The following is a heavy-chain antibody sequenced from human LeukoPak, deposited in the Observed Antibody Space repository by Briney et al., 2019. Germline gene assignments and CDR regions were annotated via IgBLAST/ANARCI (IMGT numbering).Heavy chain of an antibody. V-gene: IGHV3-48*04. Sequence: GGSLRLSCAASGFTFSSYSMNWVRQAPGKGLEWVSYISSSSSTIYYADSVKGRFTISRDNAKNSLYLQMNSLRAEDTAVYYCARENCSGGSCYYYYYYMDVWGKGTTVTISS. D-gene: IGHD2-15*01. CDR3: ARENCSGGSCYYYYYYMDV. CDR1: GFTFSSYS. J-gene: IGHJ6*03. CDR2: ISSSSSTI.